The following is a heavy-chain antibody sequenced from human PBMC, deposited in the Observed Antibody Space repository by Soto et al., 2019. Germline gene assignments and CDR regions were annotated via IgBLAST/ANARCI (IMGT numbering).Heavy chain of an antibody. CDR1: GFTFSSYG. Sequence: PGGSLRLSCAASGFTFSSYGMHWVRQAPGKGLEWVAVISYDGSNKYYADSVKGRFTISRDNSKDTLYLQMNSLRAEDTAVYQCVRDYYHISGSHYDIPLDSWGQGTLVTVSS. CDR3: VRDYYHISGSHYDIPLDS. D-gene: IGHD3-10*01. CDR2: ISYDGSNK. J-gene: IGHJ4*02. V-gene: IGHV3-30*03.